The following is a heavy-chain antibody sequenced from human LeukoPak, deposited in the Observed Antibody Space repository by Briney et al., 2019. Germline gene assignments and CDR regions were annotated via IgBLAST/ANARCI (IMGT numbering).Heavy chain of an antibody. Sequence: GESLKISCRGSGYSFTTYWIAWVRQMPGKGLEWMGIIYPGDSDTRYSPSFQGQVTISADKSIGTAFLQWSSLKASDTGMYYCARSSTGDYDSWGQGTLVSVSS. CDR1: GYSFTTYW. CDR2: IYPGDSDT. CDR3: ARSSTGDYDS. D-gene: IGHD4-17*01. J-gene: IGHJ5*01. V-gene: IGHV5-51*01.